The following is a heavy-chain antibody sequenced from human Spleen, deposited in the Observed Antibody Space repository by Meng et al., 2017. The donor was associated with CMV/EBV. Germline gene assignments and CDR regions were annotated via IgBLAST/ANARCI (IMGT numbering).Heavy chain of an antibody. CDR1: GFTFSNCV. D-gene: IGHD6-13*01. Sequence: GESLKISCAASGFTFSNCVMSWVRQAPGKGLEWVSAISGGGGSTYYTDSVKGRFTVSRDNSKNTLYLQMNSLRAEDTAVYYCAKAYSSSWYREYYDYWGQGTLVTVSS. CDR3: AKAYSSSWYREYYDY. CDR2: ISGGGGST. V-gene: IGHV3-23*01. J-gene: IGHJ4*02.